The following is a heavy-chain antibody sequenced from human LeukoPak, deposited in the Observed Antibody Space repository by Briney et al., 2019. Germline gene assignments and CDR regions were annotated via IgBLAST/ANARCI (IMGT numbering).Heavy chain of an antibody. Sequence: PGGSLRLSCAASGFTFSNAWMSWVRQAPGKGLEWVGRIKRESDGGATDYAAPVKGRFTISRDDSKNTLYLQMNSLRAEDTAVYYCAKDSLRWSYFYYGMDVWGQGTTVTVSS. CDR2: IKRESDGGAT. CDR3: AKDSLRWSYFYYGMDV. V-gene: IGHV3-15*01. CDR1: GFTFSNAW. D-gene: IGHD4-23*01. J-gene: IGHJ6*02.